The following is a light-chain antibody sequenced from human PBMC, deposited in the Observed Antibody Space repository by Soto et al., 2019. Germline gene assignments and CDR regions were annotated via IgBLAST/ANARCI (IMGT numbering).Light chain of an antibody. CDR3: QVWASTDEFFV. V-gene: IGLV3-21*02. J-gene: IGLJ1*01. CDR2: DAS. Sequence: SYGLTQPPSVSVAPGRTARITCGGDKIGSKIVHWYRQRPGQAPVAVVFDASDRPSGIPDRISASRSGDTATLTIGRVDAGDEADYYCQVWASTDEFFVFGSGIKVTVL. CDR1: KIGSKI.